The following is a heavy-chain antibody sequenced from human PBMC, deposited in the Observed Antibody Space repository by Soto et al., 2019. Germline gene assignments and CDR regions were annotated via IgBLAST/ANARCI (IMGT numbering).Heavy chain of an antibody. CDR1: GFTLSNYG. J-gene: IGHJ4*02. CDR3: ARDFCPVPTCYDL. CDR2: IGYNEINP. Sequence: GGSLRLSCVASGFTLSNYGMHWVRHAPSNGQEWAGVIGYNEINPYYIYPVKGRFTISRDQSTNTLYLQMNSLRAEDTAVYYCARDFCPVPTCYDLWGQGVLVTVSS. V-gene: IGHV3-33*01. D-gene: IGHD2-2*01.